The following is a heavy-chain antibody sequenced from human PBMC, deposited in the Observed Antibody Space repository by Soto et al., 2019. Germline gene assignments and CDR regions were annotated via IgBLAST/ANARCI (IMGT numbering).Heavy chain of an antibody. V-gene: IGHV4-59*01. J-gene: IGHJ4*02. CDR2: IYYSGST. CDR1: GGSISSYY. CDR3: ASDDTGYYFDY. Sequence: QVQLQESGPGLVKPSETLSLTCTVSGGSISSYYWSWIRQPPGKGLEWIGYIYYSGSTNYNPSLKSRVTISVDTSKNQFSLKLSSVTAADTAVYYCASDDTGYYFDYWGQGTLVTVSS. D-gene: IGHD3-22*01.